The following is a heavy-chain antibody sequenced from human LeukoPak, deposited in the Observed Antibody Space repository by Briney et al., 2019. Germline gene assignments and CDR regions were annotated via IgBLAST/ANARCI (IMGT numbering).Heavy chain of an antibody. CDR3: ARGKYYYDSSGYYYEGQFDY. D-gene: IGHD3-22*01. V-gene: IGHV4-38-2*02. CDR2: IYHSGST. Sequence: SETLSLTCTVSGYSISSGYYWGWIRPPPGKGLEWIGSIYHSGSTYYNPSLQSRVTISVDTSNTHFSLKLRSVTAADTAVYYCARGKYYYDSSGYYYEGQFDYWGQGTLVTVSS. J-gene: IGHJ4*02. CDR1: GYSISSGYY.